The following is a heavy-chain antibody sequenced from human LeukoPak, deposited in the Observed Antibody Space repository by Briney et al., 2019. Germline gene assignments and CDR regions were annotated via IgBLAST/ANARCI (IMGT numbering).Heavy chain of an antibody. CDR3: AGSPQNYGDYYFDY. CDR1: GGSISSYY. Sequence: DPSETLSLTCTVSGGSISSYYWSWIRQPPGKGLEWIGYIYYSGSTNYNPSLKSRVTISVDTSKNQFSLKLSSVTAADTAVYYCAGSPQNYGDYYFDYWGQGTLVTVSS. D-gene: IGHD4-17*01. J-gene: IGHJ4*02. V-gene: IGHV4-59*01. CDR2: IYYSGST.